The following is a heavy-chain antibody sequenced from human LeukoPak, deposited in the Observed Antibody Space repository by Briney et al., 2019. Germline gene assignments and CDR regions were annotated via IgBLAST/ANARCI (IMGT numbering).Heavy chain of an antibody. CDR1: GGSISSYY. Sequence: PSETLSLTCTVSGGSISSYYWSWIRQPPGKGQECIGYIYTSGSTNYNPSLKSRVTISVDTSKNQFSLKLSSVTAADTAVYYCARHSPIRSVDISFWFDPCGQGTLVTVSS. V-gene: IGHV4-4*09. CDR2: IYTSGST. D-gene: IGHD5/OR15-5a*01. J-gene: IGHJ5*02. CDR3: ARHSPIRSVDISFWFDP.